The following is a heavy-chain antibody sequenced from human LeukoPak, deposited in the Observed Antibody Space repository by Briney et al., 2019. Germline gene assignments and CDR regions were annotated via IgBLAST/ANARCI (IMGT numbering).Heavy chain of an antibody. D-gene: IGHD3-10*01. CDR2: IYHSGST. V-gene: IGHV4-4*02. CDR3: ARDLGKGGDAFDI. Sequence: SETLSLTCAVSGGSISSSNLWRWVRQPPGKGLEGIGEIYHSGSTNYNPSLKSRVTISVDKSKNQFSLNLSSVTAADTAVYYCARDLGKGGDAFDIWGQGTMVTVSS. CDR1: GGSISSSNL. J-gene: IGHJ3*02.